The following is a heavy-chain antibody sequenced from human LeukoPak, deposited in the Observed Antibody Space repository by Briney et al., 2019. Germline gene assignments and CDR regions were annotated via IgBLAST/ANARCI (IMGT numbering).Heavy chain of an antibody. J-gene: IGHJ6*02. CDR1: GFTFSSYA. V-gene: IGHV3-30-3*01. D-gene: IGHD3-22*01. CDR3: ARGWDYYDSSGPTGMDV. CDR2: ISYDGSNK. Sequence: GGSLRLSCAASGFTFSSYAMHWVRQAPGKGLEGVAVISYDGSNKYYADSVKGRFTISRDNSKNTLYLQMNSLRAEDTAVYYCARGWDYYDSSGPTGMDVWGQGTTVTVSS.